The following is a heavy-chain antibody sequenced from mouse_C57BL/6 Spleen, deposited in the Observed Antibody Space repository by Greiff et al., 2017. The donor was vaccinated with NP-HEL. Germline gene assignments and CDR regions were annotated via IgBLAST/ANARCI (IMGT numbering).Heavy chain of an antibody. Sequence: QVQLQQSGAELARPGASVKLSCTASGYTFTSYGISWVKQRTGQGLEWIGEIYPRSGNTYYTEKFKGKATLTADKSSSTAYMELRSLTSEDSAVYFCARSTMVTPCYSIDYWGQGTSVTVSS. J-gene: IGHJ4*01. V-gene: IGHV1-81*01. D-gene: IGHD2-2*01. CDR1: GYTFTSYG. CDR2: IYPRSGNT. CDR3: ARSTMVTPCYSIDY.